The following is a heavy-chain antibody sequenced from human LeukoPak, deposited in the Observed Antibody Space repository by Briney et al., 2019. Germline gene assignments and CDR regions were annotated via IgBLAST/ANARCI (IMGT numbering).Heavy chain of an antibody. J-gene: IGHJ4*02. CDR1: GGTFTSYA. Sequence: SLKVSCTASGGTFTSYAISWVRHAPGQGLERRGGIIPIFGTANYAQKFQGRVTITTDESTSTAYMELSSLRSEDTAVYYCARTRYNWNDAPGGSDYWGQGTLVTVSS. CDR3: ARTRYNWNDAPGGSDY. D-gene: IGHD1-1*01. V-gene: IGHV1-69*05. CDR2: IIPIFGTA.